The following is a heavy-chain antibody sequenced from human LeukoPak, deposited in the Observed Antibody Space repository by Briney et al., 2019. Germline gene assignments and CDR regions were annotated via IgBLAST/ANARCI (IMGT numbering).Heavy chain of an antibody. CDR1: GYSISSAYY. D-gene: IGHD6-13*01. V-gene: IGHV4-38-2*02. J-gene: IGHJ5*02. CDR3: ARQYSSNWYDDRGWFDP. CDR2: IYHSGST. Sequence: SETLSLTCTVSGYSISSAYYWGWIRRPPGKGLEWIGSIYHSGSTYYNPSLKSRVTISIDTSKNQFSLRLSSVTAADTAVYYCARQYSSNWYDDRGWFDPWGQGTLVIVSS.